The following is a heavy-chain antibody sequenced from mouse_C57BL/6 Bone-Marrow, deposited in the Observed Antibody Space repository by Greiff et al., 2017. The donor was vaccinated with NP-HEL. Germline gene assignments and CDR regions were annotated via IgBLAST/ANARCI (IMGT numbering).Heavy chain of an antibody. CDR2: ISSGSSTI. CDR3: AREAAQATEYFDY. D-gene: IGHD3-2*02. J-gene: IGHJ2*01. Sequence: EVKLVESGGGLVKPGGSLKLSCAASGFTFSDYGMHWVRQAPEKGLEWVAYISSGSSTIYYADTVNGRFTISRDNAKNTLFLQMTSLRSEDTAMYYCAREAAQATEYFDYWGQGTTLTVSS. CDR1: GFTFSDYG. V-gene: IGHV5-17*01.